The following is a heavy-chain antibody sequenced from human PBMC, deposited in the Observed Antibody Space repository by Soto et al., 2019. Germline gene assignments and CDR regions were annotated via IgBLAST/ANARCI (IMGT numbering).Heavy chain of an antibody. V-gene: IGHV3-49*03. CDR3: TRVKSVSGRFDP. D-gene: IGHD1-26*01. J-gene: IGHJ5*02. Sequence: GGSLRLSCTASGFTFDDFAMSWFRQAPGKGLEWVGFIRRKTLGGTTTYAASVKGRFSISRDDSKSIAYLQMNSLKTEDTGVYYCTRVKSVSGRFDPWGQGVPVTVSS. CDR1: GFTFDDFA. CDR2: IRRKTLGGTT.